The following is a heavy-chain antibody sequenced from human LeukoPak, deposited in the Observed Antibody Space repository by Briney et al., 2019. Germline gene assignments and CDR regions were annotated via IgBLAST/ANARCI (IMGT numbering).Heavy chain of an antibody. J-gene: IGHJ3*02. D-gene: IGHD5-18*01. CDR1: GFTFSSYG. V-gene: IGHV3-9*01. CDR2: ISWNSGSI. CDR3: AKAGYSYGYAADAFDI. Sequence: GGSLRLSCAASGFTFSSYGMHWVRQAPGKGLEWVSGISWNSGSIGYADSVKGRFTISRDNAKNSLYLQMNSLRAEDTALYYCAKAGYSYGYAADAFDIWGQGTMVTVSS.